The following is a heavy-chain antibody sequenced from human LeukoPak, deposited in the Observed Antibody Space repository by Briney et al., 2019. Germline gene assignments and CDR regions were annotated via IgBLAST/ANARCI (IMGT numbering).Heavy chain of an antibody. CDR3: ARGRNIEMTTMSGGSDY. D-gene: IGHD5-24*01. J-gene: IGHJ4*02. V-gene: IGHV1-2*02. CDR1: GYTFTDYY. Sequence: GGSVKVSCKASGYTFTDYYMHWVRQAPGQGLEWMGWLNPNSGNTNYAQKFQGRVSMTRDTSISTAYMDLSDLRSDDTAVYYCARGRNIEMTTMSGGSDYWGQGTLVTVSS. CDR2: LNPNSGNT.